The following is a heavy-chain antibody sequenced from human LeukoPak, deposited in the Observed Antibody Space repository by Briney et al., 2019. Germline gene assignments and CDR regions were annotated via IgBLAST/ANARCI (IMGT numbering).Heavy chain of an antibody. J-gene: IGHJ6*02. D-gene: IGHD3-3*01. Sequence: SETLSLTCAVYGGSFSGYYWSWIRQPPGKGLEWIGEINHSGGTNYNPSLESRVTISVDTSKNQFSLKLSSVTAADTAVYYCARVPYDFWSGYSPYYYYGMDVWGQGTTVTVSS. CDR2: INHSGGT. CDR3: ARVPYDFWSGYSPYYYYGMDV. CDR1: GGSFSGYY. V-gene: IGHV4-34*01.